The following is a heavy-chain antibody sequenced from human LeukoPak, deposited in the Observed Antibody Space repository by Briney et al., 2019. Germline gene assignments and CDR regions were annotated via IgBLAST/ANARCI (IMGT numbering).Heavy chain of an antibody. CDR3: ARRRGASSYYGSGSRTDY. V-gene: IGHV4-34*01. CDR1: GGSISSYY. D-gene: IGHD3-10*01. Sequence: KSSETLSLTCTVSGGSISSYYWSWIRQPPGKGLEWIGEINHSGSTNYNPSLKSRVTISVDTSKNQFSLKLSSVTAADTAVYYCARRRGASSYYGSGSRTDYWGQGTLVTVSS. CDR2: INHSGST. J-gene: IGHJ4*02.